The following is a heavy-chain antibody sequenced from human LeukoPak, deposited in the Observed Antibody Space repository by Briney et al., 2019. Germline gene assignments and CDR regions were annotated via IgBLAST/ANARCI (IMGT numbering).Heavy chain of an antibody. CDR3: ARAEWASITIFGVVSGAFDI. D-gene: IGHD3-3*01. CDR2: ISGSGGTT. Sequence: GGSLRLSCAASGFTFSSYTMSWVRQAPGKGLEWVSAISGSGGTTYYADSVKGRFTISRDNSKNTLYLQMNSLRAEDTAVYYCARAEWASITIFGVVSGAFDIWGQGTMVTVSS. V-gene: IGHV3-23*01. CDR1: GFTFSSYT. J-gene: IGHJ3*02.